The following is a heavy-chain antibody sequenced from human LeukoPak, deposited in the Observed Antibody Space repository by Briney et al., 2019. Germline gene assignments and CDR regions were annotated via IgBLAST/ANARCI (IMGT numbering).Heavy chain of an antibody. J-gene: IGHJ6*02. CDR1: GFTFSSYA. CDR3: ARGHYGLDI. V-gene: IGHV3-23*01. Sequence: GGSLRLSCAASGFTFSSYAMSWVRQAPGKGLEWVSAISGSGGSTYYADSVKGRFTISRDNAKNSVYLQMNSLRVEDTAVYYCARGHYGLDIWGQGTTVTVSS. CDR2: ISGSGGST.